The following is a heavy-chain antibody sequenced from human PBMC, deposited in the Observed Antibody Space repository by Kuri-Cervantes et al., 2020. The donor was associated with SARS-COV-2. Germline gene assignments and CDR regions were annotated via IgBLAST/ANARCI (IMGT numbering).Heavy chain of an antibody. CDR1: GFTFGDYA. CDR3: TRQPLGGITMIAYYYYGMDV. J-gene: IGHJ6*02. D-gene: IGHD3-22*01. V-gene: IGHV3-49*03. CDR2: IRSKAYGGTT. Sequence: GESLKISCTASGFTFGDYAMSWFRQAPGKGLEWVGFIRSKAYGGTTEYAASVKGRFTISRDDSKSIAYLQMNSLKTEDTAVYYCTRQPLGGITMIAYYYYGMDVWGQGTTVTVSS.